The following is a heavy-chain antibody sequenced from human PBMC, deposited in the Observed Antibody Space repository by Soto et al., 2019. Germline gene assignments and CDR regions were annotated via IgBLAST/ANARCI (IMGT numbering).Heavy chain of an antibody. D-gene: IGHD2-21*02. CDR2: IYYSGST. V-gene: IGHV4-39*01. CDR3: ARKDVMVPAIDY. Sequence: SETLSLTCAVSGGSISSTTYYWGWIRQPPGKGLEWIGSIYYSGSTYYNPSLKSRVTISVDTSKNQFSLKLSSVTAAATAVYYCARKDVMVPAIDYWGQGTLVTVSS. J-gene: IGHJ4*02. CDR1: GGSISSTTYY.